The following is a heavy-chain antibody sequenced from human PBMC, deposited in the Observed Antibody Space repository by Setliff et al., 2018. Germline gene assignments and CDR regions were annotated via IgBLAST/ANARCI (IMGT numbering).Heavy chain of an antibody. J-gene: IGHJ2*01. CDR1: GGSFSGYQ. CDR2: INHSGST. D-gene: IGHD2-21*01. Sequence: TLSLTCVVYGGSFSGYQWSWIRQPPGKGLEWIGEINHSGSTNYNPSLKSRVSISVEKSKNQFSLKLTSLTAADTAVYYCARAQVVFAISAPVWYFEVWGRGTQVTVSS. CDR3: ARAQVVFAISAPVWYFEV. V-gene: IGHV4-34*01.